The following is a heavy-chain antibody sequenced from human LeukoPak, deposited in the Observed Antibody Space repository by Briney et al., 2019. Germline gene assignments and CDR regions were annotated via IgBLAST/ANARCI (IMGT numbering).Heavy chain of an antibody. CDR3: ARQFYASPPGLDN. V-gene: IGHV4-30-4*01. D-gene: IGHD5/OR15-5a*01. CDR2: IYYTGTT. Sequence: PSQTLSLTCTVSGGSISISDYYWRWIRQPPGKGLEWVGFIYYTGTTYNSPSLKSQATISLDTSKNQFSLKMSSVTAADTAVYYCARQFYASPPGLDNWGQGILVTVSS. J-gene: IGHJ4*02. CDR1: GGSISISDYY.